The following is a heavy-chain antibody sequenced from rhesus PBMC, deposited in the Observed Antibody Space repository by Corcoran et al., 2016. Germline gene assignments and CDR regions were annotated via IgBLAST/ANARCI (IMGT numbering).Heavy chain of an antibody. CDR1: GGSIRSHHW. V-gene: IGHV4-93*01. D-gene: IGHD2-15*01. J-gene: IGHJ4*01. Sequence: QVQLQESGPAVVKPSETLSLTCAVSGGSIRSHHWWSWIRQSPGKGREWIGGFHGTVGGPEYHPFLKSRVSISTDTSKHQLSRKVTSVTAADTAVYYCGSTDCSSSDCSSGDFWGQGVLVTVSS. CDR2: FHGTVGGP. CDR3: GSTDCSSSDCSSGDF.